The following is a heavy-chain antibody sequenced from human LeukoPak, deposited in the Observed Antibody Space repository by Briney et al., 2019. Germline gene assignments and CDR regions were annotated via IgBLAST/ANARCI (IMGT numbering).Heavy chain of an antibody. V-gene: IGHV4-34*01. CDR3: AREGSGWYFNYATFDY. CDR2: IYYSGST. D-gene: IGHD6-19*01. CDR1: GGSFSGYY. J-gene: IGHJ4*02. Sequence: SETLSLTCAVYGGSFSGYYWSWIRQPPGKGLEWIGSIYYSGSTYYNPSLKSRVTISVDTSKNQFSLKLSSVTAADTAVYYCAREGSGWYFNYATFDYWGQGTLVTVSS.